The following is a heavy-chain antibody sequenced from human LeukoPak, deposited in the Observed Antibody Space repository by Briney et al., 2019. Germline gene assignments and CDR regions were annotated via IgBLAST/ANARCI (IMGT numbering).Heavy chain of an antibody. CDR2: MNPNSGNT. J-gene: IGHJ4*02. CDR1: GYTFTSYD. Sequence: ASVKVSCKASGYTFTSYDINWVRQATGQGLEWMGCMNPNSGNTGYAQKFQGRVTMTRNTSISTAYMELSSLRSEDTAVYYCARAPRWFQSSGEIDYWGKGTLVTVSS. V-gene: IGHV1-8*01. D-gene: IGHD5-24*01. CDR3: ARAPRWFQSSGEIDY.